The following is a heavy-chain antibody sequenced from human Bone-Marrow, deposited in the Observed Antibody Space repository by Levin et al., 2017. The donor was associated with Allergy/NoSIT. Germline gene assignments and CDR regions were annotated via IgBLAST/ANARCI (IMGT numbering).Heavy chain of an antibody. V-gene: IGHV2-26*01. CDR3: ARIDSYSSGWYSAFDI. J-gene: IGHJ3*02. CDR1: GFSLSNARMG. Sequence: SGPTLVKPPETLTLTCTVSGFSLSNARMGVSWIRQTPGKALEWLAHIFSNDDKSYSTSLKSRLTISKDTSKSQVVLTMTNMDPVDTATYYCARIDSYSSGWYSAFDIWGLGTMVTVSS. CDR2: IFSNDDK. D-gene: IGHD6-19*01.